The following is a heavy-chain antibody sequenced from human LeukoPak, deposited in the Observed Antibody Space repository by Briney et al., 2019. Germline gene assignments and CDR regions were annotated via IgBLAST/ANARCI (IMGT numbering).Heavy chain of an antibody. J-gene: IGHJ5*02. D-gene: IGHD1-26*01. CDR1: GNSFGDYY. CDR2: IYTSGST. CDR3: ARDLAVRISGSNNWFDP. Sequence: PSETLSLTCTVSGNSFGDYYWSWIRQPAGKGLEWIGRIYTSGSTTYNPSLKSRVTMSVDTSKSQFSLNLMSVTAADTAVYFCARDLAVRISGSNNWFDPWGQGTLVTVSS. V-gene: IGHV4-4*07.